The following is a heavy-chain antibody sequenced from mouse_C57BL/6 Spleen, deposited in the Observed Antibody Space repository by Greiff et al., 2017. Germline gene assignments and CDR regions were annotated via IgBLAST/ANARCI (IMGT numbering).Heavy chain of an antibody. D-gene: IGHD1-1*01. Sequence: QVQLQQPGAELVKPGASVKLSCKASGYTFTSYWMHWVKQRPGQGLEWIGMIRTNSGSTNYNEKFKSQATLPVDNSSSTAYMQLSSLTAEDSAVYYCSRAYYGSSYEYFDVGGTGTTVTVSS. CDR2: IRTNSGST. CDR3: SRAYYGSSYEYFDV. V-gene: IGHV1-64*01. CDR1: GYTFTSYW. J-gene: IGHJ1*03.